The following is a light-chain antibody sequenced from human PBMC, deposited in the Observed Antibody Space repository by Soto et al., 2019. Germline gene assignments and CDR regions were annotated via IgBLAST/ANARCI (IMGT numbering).Light chain of an antibody. V-gene: IGKV3-20*01. CDR2: GSS. J-gene: IGKJ2*01. CDR3: QQYGSSPPYT. CDR1: QSVSNNY. Sequence: EAVLTQSPGTLSLSPGERATLSCRASQSVSNNYLAWYQQKPGQSPKLLIFGSSDRATGIPDRFSGSGSGTDFTLTIRSLEPEDFAVYYCQQYGSSPPYTFGQGTKLEIK.